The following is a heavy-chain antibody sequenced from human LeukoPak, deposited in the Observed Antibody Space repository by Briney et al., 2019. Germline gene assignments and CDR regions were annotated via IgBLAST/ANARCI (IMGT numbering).Heavy chain of an antibody. CDR3: ASPADCTGGVCYETTHFDY. CDR2: FDPEDGET. J-gene: IGHJ4*02. CDR1: GYTPTELS. Sequence: ASVKVSCKVSGYTPTELSMHWVRQAPGKGLEWMGGFDPEDGETIYAQKFQGRVTITADKSTSTAYMELSSLRSEDTAVYYCASPADCTGGVCYETTHFDYWGQGTLVTVSS. D-gene: IGHD2-8*02. V-gene: IGHV1-24*01.